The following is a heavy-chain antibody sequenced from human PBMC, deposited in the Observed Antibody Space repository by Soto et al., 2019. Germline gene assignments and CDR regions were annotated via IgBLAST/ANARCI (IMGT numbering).Heavy chain of an antibody. J-gene: IGHJ4*02. CDR2: ISAYNGNT. D-gene: IGHD4-17*01. Sequence: ASVKVSCKASGYTFTSYGISWVRQAPGQGLEWMGWISAYNGNTNYAQKLQGRVTMTTDTSTSTAYMELRSLRFDDTAVYYCATYGDYRSHFDYWGQGTLVTVSS. V-gene: IGHV1-18*01. CDR3: ATYGDYRSHFDY. CDR1: GYTFTSYG.